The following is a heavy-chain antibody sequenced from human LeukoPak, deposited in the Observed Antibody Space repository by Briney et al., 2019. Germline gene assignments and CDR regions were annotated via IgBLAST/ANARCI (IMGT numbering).Heavy chain of an antibody. D-gene: IGHD6-19*01. CDR3: AKKGSASSGWYWYFDY. Sequence: GSLRLSCAASGFTFSSYGMHWVRQTPGKGLEWVAVISYDGSNKYYADSVKGRFTISRDNSKNTLYLQMNSLRAEDTAVYYCAKKGSASSGWYWYFDYWGQGTLVTVSS. J-gene: IGHJ4*02. V-gene: IGHV3-30*18. CDR1: GFTFSSYG. CDR2: ISYDGSNK.